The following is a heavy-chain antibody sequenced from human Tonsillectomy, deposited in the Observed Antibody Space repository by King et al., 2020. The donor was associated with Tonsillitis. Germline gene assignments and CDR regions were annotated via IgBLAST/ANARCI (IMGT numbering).Heavy chain of an antibody. Sequence: VQLVESGGGVVRPGGSLRLSCAASGFTFDDYGMSWVRQAPGKGLEWVSGINWNGGSTGYADSVKGRFTISRDNAKNSLYLQMNSLRAEDTALYYCARDRNYYDSSGYYWFDPWGQGTLVTVSS. CDR1: GFTFDDYG. V-gene: IGHV3-20*04. J-gene: IGHJ5*02. CDR2: INWNGGST. D-gene: IGHD3-22*01. CDR3: ARDRNYYDSSGYYWFDP.